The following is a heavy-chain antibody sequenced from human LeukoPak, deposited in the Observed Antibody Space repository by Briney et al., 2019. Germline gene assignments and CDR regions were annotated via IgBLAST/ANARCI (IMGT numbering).Heavy chain of an antibody. D-gene: IGHD6-13*01. CDR2: IYYSGST. Sequence: PSETLSLTCTVSGGSISSSSYYWGWIRQPPGKGLEWIGSIYYSGSTYYNPSLKSRVTISVDTSKNQFSLKLSSVTAADTAVYYCARRGIAAAGKETFDYWGQGTLVTVSS. V-gene: IGHV4-39*01. J-gene: IGHJ4*02. CDR3: ARRGIAAAGKETFDY. CDR1: GGSISSSSYY.